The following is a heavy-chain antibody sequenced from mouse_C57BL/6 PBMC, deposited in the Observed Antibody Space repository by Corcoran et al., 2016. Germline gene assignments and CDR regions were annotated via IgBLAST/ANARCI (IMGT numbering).Heavy chain of an antibody. Sequence: QIQLVQSGPELKKPGETVKISCKASGYTFTTYGMGWVKQAPGKGLKWMGWINTYSGVPTYADDFKGRFAFSLETSASTAYLQINNLKNEDTATYFCARPPPYYYYGNAYWGQGTLVTVSA. CDR3: ARPPPYYYYGNAY. CDR2: INTYSGVP. CDR1: GYTFTTYG. D-gene: IGHD1-1*01. J-gene: IGHJ3*01. V-gene: IGHV9-3*01.